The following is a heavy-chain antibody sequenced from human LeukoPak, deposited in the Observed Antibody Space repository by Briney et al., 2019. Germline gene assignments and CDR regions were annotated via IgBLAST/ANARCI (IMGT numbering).Heavy chain of an antibody. Sequence: SETLSLTCTVSGGSISSSSYYWGWIRQPPGKGLEWIGSIYYSGSTYYNPSLKSRVTISVDTSKNQFSLKLSSVTAADTAVYYCARTVPVANNPPGYWGQGTLVTVSS. J-gene: IGHJ4*02. CDR3: ARTVPVANNPPGY. D-gene: IGHD2-2*01. V-gene: IGHV4-39*07. CDR1: GGSISSSSYY. CDR2: IYYSGST.